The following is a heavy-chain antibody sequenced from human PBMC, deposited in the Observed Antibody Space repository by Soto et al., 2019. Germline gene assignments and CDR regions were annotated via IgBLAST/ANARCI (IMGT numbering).Heavy chain of an antibody. D-gene: IGHD2-21*02. J-gene: IGHJ4*02. Sequence: QVQLVESGEGVVLPGRSLRLYCAASGFTFSSYGMHWVRQAPGKGLEWVAVISYDGSNKYYADSVKGRFTISRDNSKNTLYLQMNSLRAEDTAVYYCAKDSRIVVVTAPYDYWGQGTLVTVSS. CDR1: GFTFSSYG. CDR3: AKDSRIVVVTAPYDY. CDR2: ISYDGSNK. V-gene: IGHV3-30*18.